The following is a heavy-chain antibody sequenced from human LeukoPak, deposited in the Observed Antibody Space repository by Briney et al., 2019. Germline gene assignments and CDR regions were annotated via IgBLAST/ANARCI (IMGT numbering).Heavy chain of an antibody. CDR2: ISGSGGST. CDR3: AKSEGIAVAGTVSDY. D-gene: IGHD6-19*01. V-gene: IGHV3-23*01. CDR1: GFTFSSYA. Sequence: GGSLRLSCAASGFTFSSYAMSWVRQAPGKGLEWVSAISGSGGSTYYADSVKGRFTISRDNSKNTLYLQMNSLRAEDTAVYYCAKSEGIAVAGTVSDYWGQGTLVTVPS. J-gene: IGHJ4*02.